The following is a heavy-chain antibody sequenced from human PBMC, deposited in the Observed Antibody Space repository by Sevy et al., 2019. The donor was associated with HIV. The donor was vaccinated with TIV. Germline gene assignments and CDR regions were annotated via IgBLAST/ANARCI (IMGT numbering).Heavy chain of an antibody. CDR1: GFTVNDKY. Sequence: RGCLRLSCAISGFTVNDKYIIWVRQAPGKGLERVSVIFSSGSTYYAESAKGRFTISRDYSKNTVDLQMNSVRAEDTTVYYCVSIFLSYRSGWSYFDYWGQGTMVPVSS. J-gene: IGHJ4*02. D-gene: IGHD6-19*01. CDR2: IFSSGST. CDR3: VSIFLSYRSGWSYFDY. V-gene: IGHV3-66*02.